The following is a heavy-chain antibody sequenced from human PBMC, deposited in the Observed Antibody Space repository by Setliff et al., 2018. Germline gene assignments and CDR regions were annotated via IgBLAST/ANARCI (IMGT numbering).Heavy chain of an antibody. CDR2: IYTNGAT. D-gene: IGHD2-21*01. CDR1: GASLSSGSYY. V-gene: IGHV4-61*09. J-gene: IGHJ6*02. Sequence: PSETLSLTCTVSGASLSSGSYYWSWVRQSAGKGPEWIGHIYTNGATNCSPSLKSRVSISADTSKNVLSLRLTSVTAADTAVYYCAKEYVVISFVRNSHQHYGMDVWGQGTAVTVSS. CDR3: AKEYVVISFVRNSHQHYGMDV.